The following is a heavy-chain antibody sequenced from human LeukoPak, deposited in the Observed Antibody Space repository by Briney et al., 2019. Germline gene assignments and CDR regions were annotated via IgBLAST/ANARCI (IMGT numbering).Heavy chain of an antibody. CDR3: ARGRDGYNSYYFDY. V-gene: IGHV4-61*02. J-gene: IGHJ4*02. D-gene: IGHD5-24*01. CDR1: GGSISSGSYY. Sequence: PSETLSLTCTVSGGSISSGSYYWSWIRQPAGKGLEWIGRIYTSGSTNYNPSLKSRVTISVDTSKNQFSLKLGSVTAADTAVYYCARGRDGYNSYYFDYWGQGTLVTVSS. CDR2: IYTSGST.